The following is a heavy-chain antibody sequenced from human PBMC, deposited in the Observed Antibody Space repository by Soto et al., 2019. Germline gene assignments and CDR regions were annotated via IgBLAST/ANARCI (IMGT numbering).Heavy chain of an antibody. CDR3: ARDSPGSSGVFDY. Sequence: QVQLVESGGGVVQPGRSLRLSCAASGFTFSSYAMHWVRQAPGKGLEWVAVISYDGSNKYYADSVKGRFTISRDNSKNTLYLQMNSLRAEDTAVSYCARDSPGSSGVFDYWGQGTLVTVSS. V-gene: IGHV3-30-3*01. CDR2: ISYDGSNK. D-gene: IGHD6-19*01. CDR1: GFTFSSYA. J-gene: IGHJ4*02.